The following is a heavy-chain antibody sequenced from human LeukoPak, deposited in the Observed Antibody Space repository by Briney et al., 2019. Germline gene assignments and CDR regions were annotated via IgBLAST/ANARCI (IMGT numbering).Heavy chain of an antibody. CDR1: GGSISSGGYY. Sequence: SQTLSLTCTVSGGSISSGGYYWSWIRQHPGKGLECIGYIYYSGSTYYNPYLKSRVSILVDTSKNQFSLKLSSVTAADTAVYYCARCPLVRGVILPWFDPWGQGTLVTVSS. CDR3: ARCPLVRGVILPWFDP. D-gene: IGHD3-10*01. CDR2: IYYSGST. V-gene: IGHV4-31*03. J-gene: IGHJ5*02.